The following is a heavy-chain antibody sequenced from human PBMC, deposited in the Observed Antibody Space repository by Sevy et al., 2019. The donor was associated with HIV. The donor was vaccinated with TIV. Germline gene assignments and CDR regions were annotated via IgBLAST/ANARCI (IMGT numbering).Heavy chain of an antibody. J-gene: IGHJ4*02. CDR2: IKQDGMEK. CDR1: GFTFGNNC. CDR3: ARGIFGSGSRLGLGY. Sequence: GGSLRFSCVASGFTFGNNCRTGVRQAPGKGLQWGANIKQDGMEKYFVDSVKGRFTISRDNAKNSLYLQMSSLRVEDTAEYYCARGIFGSGSRLGLGYWGQGTLVTVSS. V-gene: IGHV3-7*01. D-gene: IGHD3-10*01.